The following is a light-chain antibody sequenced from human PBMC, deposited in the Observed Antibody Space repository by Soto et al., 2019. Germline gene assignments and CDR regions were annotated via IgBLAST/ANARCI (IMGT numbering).Light chain of an antibody. Sequence: QSALTQPASVSGSPRQSSTISCTGTSSDVGLYNYVSWYQHHPGKAPRLMIYDVTNRPSGVSNRFSGSKSGNTASLTISGLQAEDEADYYCSSYASSTTYVVGTGTKVTVL. V-gene: IGLV2-14*01. CDR3: SSYASSTTYV. J-gene: IGLJ1*01. CDR2: DVT. CDR1: SSDVGLYNY.